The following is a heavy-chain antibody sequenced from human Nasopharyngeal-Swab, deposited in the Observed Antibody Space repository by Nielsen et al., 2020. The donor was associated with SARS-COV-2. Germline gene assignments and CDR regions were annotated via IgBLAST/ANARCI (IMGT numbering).Heavy chain of an antibody. V-gene: IGHV3-30-3*01. CDR1: GFTFSSYA. D-gene: IGHD1-26*01. CDR2: ISYDGSNK. CDR3: ARPSSGSYQSHFDY. J-gene: IGHJ4*02. Sequence: GESLKISCAASGFTFSSYAMHWVRQAPGKGLEWVAVISYDGSNKYYADSVKGRFTISRDNSKNTLYLQMNSLRAEDTAVYYCARPSSGSYQSHFDYWGQGTLVTVSS.